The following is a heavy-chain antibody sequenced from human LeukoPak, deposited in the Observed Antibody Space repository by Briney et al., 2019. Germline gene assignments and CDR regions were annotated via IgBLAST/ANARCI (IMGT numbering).Heavy chain of an antibody. Sequence: GASVKVSCKASGYTFTFYYIYWVRQAPGQGLEWMGIINPTGGSTTYARKFQGRVAMTSDMSTNTLYMELSSLRSEDTAVYFCAREGYCSGNICYSFDYWGQGTLVTVSS. V-gene: IGHV1-46*01. CDR2: INPTGGST. D-gene: IGHD2-15*01. CDR3: AREGYCSGNICYSFDY. J-gene: IGHJ4*02. CDR1: GYTFTFYY.